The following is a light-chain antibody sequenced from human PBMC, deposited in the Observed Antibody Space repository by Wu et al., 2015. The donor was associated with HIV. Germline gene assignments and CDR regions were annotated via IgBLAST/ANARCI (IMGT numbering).Light chain of an antibody. Sequence: DIQMTQSPSSLSASVGDRVTITCRTSQSLSSFLNWYQQKPGKAPKLLIFAASTLQSGVPSRFSGSGFGTDFTLTISSPQPEDFATYYCQQSYTTPLTFGGGTKVEIK. CDR2: AAS. J-gene: IGKJ4*01. V-gene: IGKV1-39*01. CDR1: QSLSSF. CDR3: QQSYTTPLT.